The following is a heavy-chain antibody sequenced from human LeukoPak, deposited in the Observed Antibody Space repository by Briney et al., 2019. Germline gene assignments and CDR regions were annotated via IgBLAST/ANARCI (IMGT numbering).Heavy chain of an antibody. Sequence: SETLSLTCTVSGGSISSSSYYWGWIRQPPGKGLEWIGSIYYSGSTYYNPSLKSRVTISVDTSKNQFSLKLSSVTAADTAVYYCARADYGDYDPHFDYWGQGTLVTVSS. CDR2: IYYSGST. CDR1: GGSISSSSYY. CDR3: ARADYGDYDPHFDY. V-gene: IGHV4-39*01. D-gene: IGHD4-17*01. J-gene: IGHJ4*02.